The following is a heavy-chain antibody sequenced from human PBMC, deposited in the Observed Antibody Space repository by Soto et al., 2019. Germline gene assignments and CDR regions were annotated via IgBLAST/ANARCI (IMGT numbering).Heavy chain of an antibody. Sequence: QVQLQESGPGLVKPSGTLSLTCAVSSGSVFSSNWWSWVRLPPGKGLEWIGETRNSGGANYNPSLKSRVTITVDSSRNHIFLELSSVTAEDTAVHYCASHLVMAGTRGFDHWGLGTLVTVSS. CDR3: ASHLVMAGTRGFDH. D-gene: IGHD6-19*01. CDR2: TRNSGGA. CDR1: SGSVFSSNW. J-gene: IGHJ4*02. V-gene: IGHV4-4*02.